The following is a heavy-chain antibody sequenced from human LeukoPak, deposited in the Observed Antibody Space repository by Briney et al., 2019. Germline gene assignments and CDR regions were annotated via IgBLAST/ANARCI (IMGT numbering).Heavy chain of an antibody. D-gene: IGHD2-15*01. J-gene: IGHJ3*02. CDR3: ASDRIEVDAFDI. CDR1: GYTFTSYY. CDR2: INPSGGST. V-gene: IGHV1-46*01. Sequence: ASVKVSCKASGYTFTSYYMHWVRQAPGQGLEWMGIINPSGGSTSYARKFQGRVTMTRDMSTSTVYMELSSLRSEDTAVYYCASDRIEVDAFDIWGQGTMVTVSS.